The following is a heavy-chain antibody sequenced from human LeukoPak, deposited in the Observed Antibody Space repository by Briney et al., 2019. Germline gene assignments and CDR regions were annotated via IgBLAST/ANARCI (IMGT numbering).Heavy chain of an antibody. Sequence: PSETLSLTCTVSGGSVSSGGYYWSWIRQPPGKGLEWIGYIYYSGSTNYNPSPKSRVTISVDTSKNQFSLKLTSVTAADTAAYYCARKDYGDYSFDYWGQGTLVTVSS. V-gene: IGHV4-61*08. CDR3: ARKDYGDYSFDY. J-gene: IGHJ4*02. CDR2: IYYSGST. D-gene: IGHD4-17*01. CDR1: GGSVSSGGYY.